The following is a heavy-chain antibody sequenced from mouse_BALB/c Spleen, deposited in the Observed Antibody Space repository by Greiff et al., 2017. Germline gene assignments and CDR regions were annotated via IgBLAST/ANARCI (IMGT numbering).Heavy chain of an antibody. Sequence: EVKLVESGPGLVKPSQSLSLTCTVTGYSITSDYAWNWIRQFPGNKLEWMGYISYSGSSSYNPSLKSRISITRDTSKNQFFLQLNSVTTEDTATYYCAVMSTGAWFAYWGQGTLVTVSA. V-gene: IGHV3-2*02. D-gene: IGHD2-4*01. CDR3: AVMSTGAWFAY. CDR1: GYSITSDYA. J-gene: IGHJ3*01. CDR2: ISYSGSS.